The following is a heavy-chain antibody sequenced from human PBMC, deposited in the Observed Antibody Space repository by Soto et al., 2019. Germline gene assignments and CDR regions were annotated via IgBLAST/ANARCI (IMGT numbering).Heavy chain of an antibody. CDR3: AKILLGWWELLRADY. Sequence: QVQLVESGGGVVQPGRSLRLSCAASGFTFSSYGMHWVRQAPGKGLEWVAVISYDGSNKYYADSVKGRFTISRDNSKNTLYLQMNSLRSDDTAVYYCAKILLGWWELLRADYWGQGTLVTVSS. V-gene: IGHV3-30*18. D-gene: IGHD1-26*01. CDR1: GFTFSSYG. J-gene: IGHJ4*02. CDR2: ISYDGSNK.